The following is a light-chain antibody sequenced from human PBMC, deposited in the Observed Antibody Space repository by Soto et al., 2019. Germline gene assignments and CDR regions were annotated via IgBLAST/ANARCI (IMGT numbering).Light chain of an antibody. CDR2: DVS. J-gene: IGLJ1*01. CDR1: SSDVGAYSY. V-gene: IGLV2-11*01. CDR3: CSYAGSYTFV. Sequence: QSALTQPRSVSGSPGQSVTISCTGTSSDVGAYSYVSWYQQHPGKAPKLIIYDVSKRPSGVPDRFSGSKSGNTASLTISGLQAEDEADYYCCSYAGSYTFVFGTGTKVTVL.